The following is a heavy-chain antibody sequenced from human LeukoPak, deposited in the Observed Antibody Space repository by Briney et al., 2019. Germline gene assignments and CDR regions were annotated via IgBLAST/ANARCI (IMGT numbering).Heavy chain of an antibody. J-gene: IGHJ5*02. CDR3: ARSRRDYGDYVVGFDP. CDR1: GGSISSGGYY. D-gene: IGHD4-17*01. Sequence: PSETLSLTCTVSGGSISSGGYYWRWIRQHPGKGLEWIGYIYYSGSTYYNPSLKSRVTISVDTSKNQFSLKLSSVTAADTAVYYCARSRRDYGDYVVGFDPWGQGTLVTVSS. CDR2: IYYSGST. V-gene: IGHV4-31*03.